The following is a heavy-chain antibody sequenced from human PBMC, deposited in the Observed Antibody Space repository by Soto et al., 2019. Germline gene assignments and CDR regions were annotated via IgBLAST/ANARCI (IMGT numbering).Heavy chain of an antibody. CDR1: GYTLTELS. D-gene: IGHD2-8*01. V-gene: IGHV1-24*01. CDR2: FDPEDGET. CDR3: ATSTKLGEGVLTPFDY. J-gene: IGHJ4*02. Sequence: ASVKVSCKVSGYTLTELSMHWVRQAPGKGLEWMGGFDPEDGETIYAQKFQGRVTMTEDTSTDTAYMELSSLRSEDTAVYYCATSTKLGEGVLTPFDYWGQGTLVTVSS.